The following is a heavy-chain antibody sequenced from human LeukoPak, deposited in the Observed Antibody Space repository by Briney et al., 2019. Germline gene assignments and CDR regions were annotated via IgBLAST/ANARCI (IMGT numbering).Heavy chain of an antibody. CDR2: INPNSGGT. Sequence: ASVKVSCKASGYTFTGYFMHWVRQAPGQGLEYMGWINPNSGGTKYAQKFQGRVTMTRDTSISTAHMELSRLRFDDTAVYYCARDTGSGDYVFDSWGQGTLVTVSS. J-gene: IGHJ4*02. CDR3: ARDTGSGDYVFDS. D-gene: IGHD4-17*01. V-gene: IGHV1-2*02. CDR1: GYTFTGYF.